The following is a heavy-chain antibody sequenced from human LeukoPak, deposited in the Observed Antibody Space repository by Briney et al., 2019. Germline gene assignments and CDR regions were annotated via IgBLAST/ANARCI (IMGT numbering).Heavy chain of an antibody. D-gene: IGHD3-10*01. CDR3: ARGDYYYGSGSYYSPTFDY. CDR1: GGSFSGYY. Sequence: SETLSLTCAVYGGSFSGYYWSWIRQPPGKGLEWIGEINHSGSTNYNPSLKSRVTISVDTSKNQFSLRLTSVTAADTAVYYCARGDYYYGSGSYYSPTFDYWGQGTLVTVSS. CDR2: INHSGST. J-gene: IGHJ4*02. V-gene: IGHV4-34*01.